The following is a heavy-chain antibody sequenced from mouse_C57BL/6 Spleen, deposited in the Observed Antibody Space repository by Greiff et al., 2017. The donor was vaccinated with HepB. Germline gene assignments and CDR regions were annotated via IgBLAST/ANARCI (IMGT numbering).Heavy chain of an antibody. J-gene: IGHJ2*01. CDR2: IDPSDSYT. V-gene: IGHV1-69*01. Sequence: QVQLKQPGAELVMPGASVKLSCKASGYTFTSYWMHWVKQRPGQGLEWIGEIDPSDSYTNYNQKFKGKSTLTVDKSSSTAYMQLSSLTSEDSAVYYCARQGYDGYYYWGQGTTLTVSS. D-gene: IGHD2-3*01. CDR1: GYTFTSYW. CDR3: ARQGYDGYYY.